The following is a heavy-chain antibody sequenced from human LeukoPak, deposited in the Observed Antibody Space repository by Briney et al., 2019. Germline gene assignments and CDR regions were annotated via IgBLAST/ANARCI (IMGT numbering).Heavy chain of an antibody. CDR1: GFTFSSYA. CDR3: ARPAAAGTAWFDP. J-gene: IGHJ5*02. D-gene: IGHD6-13*01. CDR2: ISGIGGST. Sequence: GGSLRLSCAASGFTFSSYAMSWVRQAPGKGLEWVSAISGIGGSTYYADSGKGRFTISRDNSNNTLYLQMNSLRAEDTAVYYCARPAAAGTAWFDPWGQGTLVTVSS. V-gene: IGHV3-23*01.